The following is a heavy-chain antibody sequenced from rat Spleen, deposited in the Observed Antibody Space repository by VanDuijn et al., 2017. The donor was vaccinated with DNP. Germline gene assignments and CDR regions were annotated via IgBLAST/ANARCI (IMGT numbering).Heavy chain of an antibody. Sequence: EVQLVESGGGLVQPGRSLKLSCAASGFSFRNYYMAWVRQTPKKGLEWVAIISHTDDTTYYPDSVKGRFTISRDNAYSSLYLQMNSLNSEDTATYYCARPNYGGYEGWFAYWGQGTLVTVSS. J-gene: IGHJ3*01. CDR2: ISHTDDTT. CDR1: GFSFRNYY. D-gene: IGHD1-11*01. CDR3: ARPNYGGYEGWFAY. V-gene: IGHV5-25*01.